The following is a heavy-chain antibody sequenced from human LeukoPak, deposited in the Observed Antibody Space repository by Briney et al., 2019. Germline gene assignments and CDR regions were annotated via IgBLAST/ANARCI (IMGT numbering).Heavy chain of an antibody. CDR3: ARDKWELLEDGFPFDY. CDR2: ISSSSSYI. CDR1: GFTFSSYS. Sequence: MTGGSLRLSCAASGFTFSSYSMNWVRQAPGKGLEWVSSISSSSSYIYYADSVRGRFTISRDNAKNSLYLQINSLRAEDTAVYYCARDKWELLEDGFPFDYWGQGTLVTVSS. J-gene: IGHJ4*02. V-gene: IGHV3-21*01. D-gene: IGHD1-26*01.